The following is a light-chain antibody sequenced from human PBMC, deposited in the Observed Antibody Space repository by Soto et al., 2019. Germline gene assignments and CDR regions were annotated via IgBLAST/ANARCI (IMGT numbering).Light chain of an antibody. CDR3: QQYYTILTWT. V-gene: IGKV4-1*01. CDR2: WAS. J-gene: IGKJ1*01. CDR1: QSVLYSSNNKNY. Sequence: DIVMTQSPDSLAVSRGERATINCKSSQSVLYSSNNKNYLAWYQQKPGQPPKLLIYWASTLESGVPDRFSGSGSGTDFTLTISSLQAEDGAVYFCQQYYTILTWTFGRGTEVEIK.